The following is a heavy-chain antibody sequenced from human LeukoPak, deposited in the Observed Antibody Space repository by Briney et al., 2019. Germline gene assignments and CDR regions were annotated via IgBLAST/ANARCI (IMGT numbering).Heavy chain of an antibody. D-gene: IGHD3-10*01. V-gene: IGHV4-59*01. Sequence: SETLSLTCTVSGGSISSYYWSWIRQPPGKGLEWIGYIYYSGSTNYNPSLKSRVTISVDMSKNQFSLKLSSVTAADTAVYYCARDVLRFGELFTPDWGQGTLVTVSS. CDR1: GGSISSYY. CDR3: ARDVLRFGELFTPD. CDR2: IYYSGST. J-gene: IGHJ4*02.